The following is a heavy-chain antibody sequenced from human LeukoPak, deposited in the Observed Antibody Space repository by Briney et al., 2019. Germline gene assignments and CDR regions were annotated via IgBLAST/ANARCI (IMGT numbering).Heavy chain of an antibody. CDR1: GGSISSYY. Sequence: PSETLSLTCTVSGGSISSYYWSWIRQPPGKGLEWIGEINHSGSTNYNPSLKSRVTISVDTSKNQFSLKLSSVTAADTAVYYCARRITSYYYGSGSYPFDYWGQGTLVTVSS. J-gene: IGHJ4*02. CDR3: ARRITSYYYGSGSYPFDY. CDR2: INHSGST. D-gene: IGHD3-10*01. V-gene: IGHV4-34*01.